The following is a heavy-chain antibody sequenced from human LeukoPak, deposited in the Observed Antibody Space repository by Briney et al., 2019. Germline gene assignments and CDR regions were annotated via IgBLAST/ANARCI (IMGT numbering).Heavy chain of an antibody. Sequence: GGSLRLSCVAAGSTFSNYVMSGVRQTPGKGLEWVSSISGSGGTTYYADSVKGRFTISRDNSRNTLYLQMNSLRAEDTAVYYCAKDRVSSVTTNYFDYWGQGTLVTVSS. J-gene: IGHJ4*02. D-gene: IGHD4-17*01. CDR1: GSTFSNYV. CDR3: AKDRVSSVTTNYFDY. V-gene: IGHV3-23*01. CDR2: ISGSGGTT.